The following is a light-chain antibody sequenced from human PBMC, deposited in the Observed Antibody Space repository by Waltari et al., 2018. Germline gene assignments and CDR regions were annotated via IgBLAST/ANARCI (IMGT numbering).Light chain of an antibody. J-gene: IGKJ3*01. CDR2: GAS. CDR1: QSVRGNY. CDR3: QQSYSSPPT. V-gene: IGKV3-20*01. Sequence: EIVLTQSPGTLSLSPGERATVSCRASQSVRGNYLAWYQQKPGQAPRLLIYGASNRAAGIPDRFSGSGSGTDFTLTISRLEPEDFAVYHCQQSYSSPPTFGPGTKVDIK.